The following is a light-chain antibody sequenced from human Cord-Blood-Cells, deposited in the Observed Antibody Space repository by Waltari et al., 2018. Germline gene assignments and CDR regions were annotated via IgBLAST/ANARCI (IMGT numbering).Light chain of an antibody. CDR1: QSLLHSNGYNY. Sequence: DIVITQSPLSLPVTHGDQDSISCRSSQSLLHSNGYNYLDWYLQKPGPSPQLLIYLGSNRASGVPDRFSGSGSGTDFTLKISRVEAEDVGVYYCMQALQTPFTFGPGTKVDIK. CDR3: MQALQTPFT. J-gene: IGKJ3*01. CDR2: LGS. V-gene: IGKV2-28*01.